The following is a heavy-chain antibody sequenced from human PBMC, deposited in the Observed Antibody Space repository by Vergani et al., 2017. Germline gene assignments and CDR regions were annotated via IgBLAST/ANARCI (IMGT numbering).Heavy chain of an antibody. D-gene: IGHD2-2*01. J-gene: IGHJ4*02. CDR2: ISYDGSNK. CDR3: ARQVVVPAAVFDY. V-gene: IGHV3-30-3*01. Sequence: QVQLVESGGGVVQPGRSLRLSCAASGFTFSSYAMHWVRQAPGKGLEWVAVISYDGSNKYYADSVKGRFTISRDNSKNTLYLQMNSLRAEDTAVYYCARQVVVPAAVFDYWGQGTLVTVSS. CDR1: GFTFSSYA.